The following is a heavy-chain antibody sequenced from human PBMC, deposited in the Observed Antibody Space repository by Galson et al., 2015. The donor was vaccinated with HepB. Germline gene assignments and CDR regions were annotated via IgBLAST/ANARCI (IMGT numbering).Heavy chain of an antibody. CDR2: INTASGGT. Sequence: SVKVSCKASGYTLTRYAIHWVRQAPGQRLEWMGWINTASGGTEYSQEFQGTVTITKDTSANTAYMEVSSLRSEDTAVYYCSRDSGRGFYGMDVWGQGTTVIVSS. D-gene: IGHD3-10*01. V-gene: IGHV1-3*04. J-gene: IGHJ6*02. CDR1: GYTLTRYA. CDR3: SRDSGRGFYGMDV.